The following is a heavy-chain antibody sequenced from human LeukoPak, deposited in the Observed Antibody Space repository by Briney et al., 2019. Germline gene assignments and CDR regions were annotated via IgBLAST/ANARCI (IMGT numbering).Heavy chain of an antibody. Sequence: GGSLRLSCAASGFTFSGYYMSWIRQAPGKGLEWVSYISSSGSTIYYADSVKGRFTISRDNAKNSLYLQMNSLRAEDTAVYYCARDGDYDSSGYSIWFDPWGQGTLVTVSS. CDR3: ARDGDYDSSGYSIWFDP. CDR2: ISSSGSTI. D-gene: IGHD3-22*01. CDR1: GFTFSGYY. V-gene: IGHV3-11*01. J-gene: IGHJ5*02.